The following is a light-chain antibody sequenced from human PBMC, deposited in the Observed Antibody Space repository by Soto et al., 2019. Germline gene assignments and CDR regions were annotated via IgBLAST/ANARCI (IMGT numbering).Light chain of an antibody. CDR1: QSVSSNY. Sequence: EIVLTQSPGTLSLSPGERATLSCRASQSVSSNYLAWYQQKPGQAPSLLIYVASSRATGIPDRFSGSWSGTDFTLTISRLETEDFAMYYCQQYGSSRTFGQGTKVEFK. V-gene: IGKV3-20*01. CDR2: VAS. J-gene: IGKJ1*01. CDR3: QQYGSSRT.